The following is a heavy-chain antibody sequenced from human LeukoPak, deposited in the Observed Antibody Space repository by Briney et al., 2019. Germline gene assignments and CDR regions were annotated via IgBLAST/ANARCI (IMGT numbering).Heavy chain of an antibody. V-gene: IGHV3-21*01. CDR3: ARGYESETGFDY. Sequence: GGSLRLSCAASGFTFSIYSMNWVRQAPGKGLEWVSSISSTSRYIYYADSVKGRFTISRDNAKNSLYLQMSSLRAEDTALYYCARGYESETGFDYWGQGTLVTVSS. CDR1: GFTFSIYS. CDR2: ISSTSRYI. J-gene: IGHJ4*02. D-gene: IGHD1-14*01.